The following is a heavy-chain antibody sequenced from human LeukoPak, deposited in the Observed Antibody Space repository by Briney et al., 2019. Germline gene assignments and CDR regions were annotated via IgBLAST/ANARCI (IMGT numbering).Heavy chain of an antibody. Sequence: GGSLRLSCVVSRLTFSDFSMNWVRQAPGKGLEWVSYISSSSTTIYYADSVKGRFTISRDNAKNSLYLQMNSLRAEDTAVYYCARDGYWGQGTLVTVSS. CDR1: RLTFSDFS. CDR3: ARDGY. CDR2: ISSSSTTI. J-gene: IGHJ4*02. V-gene: IGHV3-48*04.